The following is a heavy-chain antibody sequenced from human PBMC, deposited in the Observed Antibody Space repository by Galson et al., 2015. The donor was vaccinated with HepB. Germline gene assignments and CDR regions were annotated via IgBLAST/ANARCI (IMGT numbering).Heavy chain of an antibody. CDR1: GFSLSTSGMC. V-gene: IGHV2-70*11. Sequence: ALVKPTQTLTLTCTFSGFSLSTSGMCVSWIRQPPGKALEWLARIDWDDDKYYSTSLKTRLTISKDTSKNQVVLTMTNMDPVDTATYYCARMGGIAAAGGSYFDYWGQGTLVTVSS. J-gene: IGHJ4*02. D-gene: IGHD6-13*01. CDR2: IDWDDDK. CDR3: ARMGGIAAAGGSYFDY.